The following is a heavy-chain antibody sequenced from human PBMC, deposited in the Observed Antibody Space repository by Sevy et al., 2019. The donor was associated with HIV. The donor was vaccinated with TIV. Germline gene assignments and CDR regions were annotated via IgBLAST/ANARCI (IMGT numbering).Heavy chain of an antibody. CDR2: ISAYNGNT. D-gene: IGHD3-10*01. Sequence: ASVKVSCKASGYTFTSYGISWVRQAPGQGLEWMGWISAYNGNTNYAQKLQDRVTMTTDTSTSTAYMELRSLRSDDTAVYYCARAPSITMVRTPFDYWGQGTLVTVSS. CDR1: GYTFTSYG. J-gene: IGHJ4*02. CDR3: ARAPSITMVRTPFDY. V-gene: IGHV1-18*01.